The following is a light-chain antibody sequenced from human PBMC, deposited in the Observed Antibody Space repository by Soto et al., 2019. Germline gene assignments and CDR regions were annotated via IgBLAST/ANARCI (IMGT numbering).Light chain of an antibody. V-gene: IGKV1-33*01. CDR1: HDIANY. CDR3: QQYDSLPLT. J-gene: IGKJ4*01. Sequence: DIQMTQSPSSLSASLGDRVTITCQASHDIANYLNWYQQKPGKAPKLLISDASDLETGVPSRFSGSGSATDFTFTISSLQPEDIATYYCQQYDSLPLTFGGVTKVEIK. CDR2: DAS.